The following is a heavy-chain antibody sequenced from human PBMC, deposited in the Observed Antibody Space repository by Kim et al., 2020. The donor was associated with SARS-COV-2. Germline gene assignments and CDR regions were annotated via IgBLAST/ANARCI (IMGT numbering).Heavy chain of an antibody. CDR1: GASLSGYC. CDR2: LYSSGRT. CDR3: ARGSGYDPYFDY. V-gene: IGHV4-59*01. Sequence: SETLSLTCSASGASLSGYCYNWVRLPPGKGLEWIGYLYSSGRTNYNPSLRGRVTISVDTSKNTFSLRLITVTAADTAIYYCARGSGYDPYFDYWGQGLLDTVSS. J-gene: IGHJ4*02. D-gene: IGHD5-12*01.